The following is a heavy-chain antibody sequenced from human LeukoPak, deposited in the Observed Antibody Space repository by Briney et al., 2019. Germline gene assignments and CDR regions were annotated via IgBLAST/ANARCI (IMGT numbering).Heavy chain of an antibody. CDR1: GYSFTSYW. Sequence: GESLKISCKGSGYSFTSYWIGWVRQMPGKGLEWMGIIYPGDSDTRYSPSFQGQVTISADKSISTAYLQWSSLKASGTAMYYCARRVRYYYDSSGYFSDAFDIWGQGTMVTVSS. D-gene: IGHD3-22*01. CDR3: ARRVRYYYDSSGYFSDAFDI. CDR2: IYPGDSDT. V-gene: IGHV5-51*01. J-gene: IGHJ3*02.